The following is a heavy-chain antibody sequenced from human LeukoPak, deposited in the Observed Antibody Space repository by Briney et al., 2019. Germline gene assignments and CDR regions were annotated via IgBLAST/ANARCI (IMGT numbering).Heavy chain of an antibody. J-gene: IGHJ6*02. CDR3: ARHIPVIWSSGYYYGMDV. V-gene: IGHV4-59*08. CDR1: GGSISNYC. Sequence: SETLSLTCTVSGGSISNYCWSWIRQPPGKGLEWIGYISYSGSTNYNPSLRSRVAISEDTSRNRFSLRLNSVTAADTAVYYCARHIPVIWSSGYYYGMDVWGQGTTVTVSS. D-gene: IGHD3-3*01. CDR2: ISYSGST.